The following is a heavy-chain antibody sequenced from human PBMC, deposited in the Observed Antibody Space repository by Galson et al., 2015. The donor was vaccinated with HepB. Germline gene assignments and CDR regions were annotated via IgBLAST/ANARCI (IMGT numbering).Heavy chain of an antibody. CDR3: ARDRVGAFRGGNR. CDR1: GGTFSSYT. V-gene: IGHV1-69*04. CDR2: IIPILGIA. D-gene: IGHD1-26*01. Sequence: SVKVSCKASGGTFSSYTISWVRQAPGQGLEWMGRIIPILGIANYAQKFQGRVTITADKSTSTAYMELSSLRSEDTAVYYCARDRVGAFRGGNRWGQGTLVTVSS. J-gene: IGHJ5*02.